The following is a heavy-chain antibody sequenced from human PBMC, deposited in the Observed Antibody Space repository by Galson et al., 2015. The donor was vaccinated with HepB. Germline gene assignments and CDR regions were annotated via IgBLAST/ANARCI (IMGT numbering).Heavy chain of an antibody. J-gene: IGHJ3*02. Sequence: SLRLSCAASRFTFSSFAMTWVRQAPGRGLEWVSSISGNGGSTHYADSVKGRFTISRDNSKNTLFLQMNSLRAEDTAVYYCAKDRPLDYYDSSGLGASDICCQWTMVTVSS. CDR2: ISGNGGST. V-gene: IGHV3-23*01. D-gene: IGHD3-22*01. CDR1: RFTFSSFA. CDR3: AKDRPLDYYDSSGLGASDI.